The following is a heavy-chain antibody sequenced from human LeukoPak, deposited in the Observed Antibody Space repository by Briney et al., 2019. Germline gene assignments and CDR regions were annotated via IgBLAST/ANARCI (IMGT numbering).Heavy chain of an antibody. CDR3: ARDKRSYGAFDI. J-gene: IGHJ3*02. CDR1: GYTFTSYG. Sequence: ASVKVSCKASGYTFTSYGISWVRQAPGQGLEWMGWISAYNGNTNNAQKFKGRVTITADKSTSTAYMELSSLRSEDTAVYYCARDKRSYGAFDIWGQGTMVTVSS. CDR2: ISAYNGNT. V-gene: IGHV1-18*01. D-gene: IGHD1-26*01.